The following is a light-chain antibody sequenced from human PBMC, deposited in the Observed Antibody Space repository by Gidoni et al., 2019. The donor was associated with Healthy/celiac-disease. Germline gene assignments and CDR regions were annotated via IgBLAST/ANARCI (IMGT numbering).Light chain of an antibody. CDR1: QNLNSNS. CDR2: GPS. J-gene: IGKJ1*01. V-gene: IGKV3-20*01. CDR3: QQYSSLTWT. Sequence: EIVLTQSPGTLSLSPGERATLSCRASQNLNSNSLAWYQQKPGQAPRLLIYGPSSRATGISERFSGSGSGTDFTLTISRLEPGDSAVYYCQQYSSLTWTFXQXTKVEVK.